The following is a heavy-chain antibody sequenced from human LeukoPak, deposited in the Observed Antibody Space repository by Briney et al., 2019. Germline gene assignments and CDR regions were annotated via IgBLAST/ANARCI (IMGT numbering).Heavy chain of an antibody. Sequence: GGSLRLSCAASGFTFSSYSMNWVRQAPGKGLEWVSSISSSSSYIYYADSVKGRFTISRDNAKNSLYLQMNSLRAEDTAVYYCASQRPNYDILTGYPPGYWGQGTLVTVSS. CDR3: ASQRPNYDILTGYPPGY. CDR1: GFTFSSYS. CDR2: ISSSSSYI. D-gene: IGHD3-9*01. V-gene: IGHV3-21*01. J-gene: IGHJ4*02.